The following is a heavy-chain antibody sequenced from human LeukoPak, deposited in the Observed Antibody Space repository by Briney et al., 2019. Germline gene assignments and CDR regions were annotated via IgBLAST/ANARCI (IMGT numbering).Heavy chain of an antibody. CDR3: AKRGVVVAATLVDP. V-gene: IGHV3-23*01. D-gene: IGHD2-15*01. Sequence: GGALRLSCAASGFTFSSYAMSWVRQAPGKGLEWVSAISGSGGSTYYADSVKGRFTLSRDNSKNTLYLQMNSLRAENTAVYYGAKRGVVVAATLVDPWGQGTLVTVSS. CDR1: GFTFSSYA. CDR2: ISGSGGST. J-gene: IGHJ5*02.